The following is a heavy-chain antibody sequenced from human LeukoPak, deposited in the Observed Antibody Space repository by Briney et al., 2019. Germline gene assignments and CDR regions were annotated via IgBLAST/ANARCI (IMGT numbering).Heavy chain of an antibody. CDR2: IWYGGSNK. Sequence: GGSLRLSCAASGFTFSSYGMHWVRQAPGKGLEWVAVIWYGGSNKYYADSVKGRFTISRDNSKNTLYLQMNSLRAEDTAVYCCAKDPIYAILDAKIDYWGQGTLVTVSS. V-gene: IGHV3-30*02. J-gene: IGHJ4*02. CDR3: AKDPIYAILDAKIDY. CDR1: GFTFSSYG. D-gene: IGHD2-8*01.